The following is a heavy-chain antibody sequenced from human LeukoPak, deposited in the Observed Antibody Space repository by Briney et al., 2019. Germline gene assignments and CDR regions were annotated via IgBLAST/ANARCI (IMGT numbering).Heavy chain of an antibody. CDR2: ISYDGSNK. Sequence: GGSLRLSSAASGFTFSSYAMHWVRQAPGKGLEWVAVISYDGSNKYYADSVKGRFTISRDNSKNTLYLQMNSLRAEDTAVYYWARAPGSYSSSPVDYWGQGTLVTVSS. CDR3: ARAPGSYSSSPVDY. V-gene: IGHV3-30-3*01. D-gene: IGHD6-6*01. CDR1: GFTFSSYA. J-gene: IGHJ4*02.